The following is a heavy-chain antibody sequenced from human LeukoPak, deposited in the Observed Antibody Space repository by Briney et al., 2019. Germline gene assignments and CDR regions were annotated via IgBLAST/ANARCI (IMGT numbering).Heavy chain of an antibody. CDR3: ATQYSSGWYMDY. Sequence: GASVKVSCTPSGYTFTSYGISWVRQAPGQGLEWMGWISAYNGNTNYAQKLQGRVTMTTDTSTSTAYMELRSLRSDDTAVYYCATQYSSGWYMDYWGQGTLVTVSS. CDR2: ISAYNGNT. CDR1: GYTFTSYG. D-gene: IGHD6-19*01. J-gene: IGHJ4*02. V-gene: IGHV1-18*01.